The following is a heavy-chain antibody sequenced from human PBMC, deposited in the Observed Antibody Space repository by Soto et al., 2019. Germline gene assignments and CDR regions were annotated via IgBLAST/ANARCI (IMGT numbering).Heavy chain of an antibody. CDR1: GYTFTSYA. J-gene: IGHJ6*02. D-gene: IGHD6-19*01. V-gene: IGHV1-3*01. Sequence: QVQLVQSGAEVKKPGASVKVSCKASGYTFTSYAMHWVRQAPGQRLEWMGWINAGNGNTKYSQKFQGRVTITRDTFASTAYMELSSLRAEDTAVYYCAMAIAVAGNYYYYGMDVWGQGTTVTVSS. CDR2: INAGNGNT. CDR3: AMAIAVAGNYYYYGMDV.